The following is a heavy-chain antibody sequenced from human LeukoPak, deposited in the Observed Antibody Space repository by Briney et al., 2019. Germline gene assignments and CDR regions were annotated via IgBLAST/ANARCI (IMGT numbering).Heavy chain of an antibody. CDR1: GGSISSYY. CDR3: ARALPRRYSYGYGAFDY. J-gene: IGHJ4*02. CDR2: IYYSGST. D-gene: IGHD5-18*01. Sequence: SETLSLTCTVSGGSISSYYWSWIRQPPGKGLEWIGYIYYSGSTNYNPSLKSRVTISVDTSKNQFSLKLSSVTAADTAVYYCARALPRRYSYGYGAFDYWGQGTLVTVSS. V-gene: IGHV4-59*01.